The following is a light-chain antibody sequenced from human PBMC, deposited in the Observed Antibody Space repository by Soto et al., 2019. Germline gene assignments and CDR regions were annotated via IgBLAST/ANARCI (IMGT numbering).Light chain of an antibody. CDR1: QGINNY. CDR3: QHYNSYSEA. Sequence: DIQMTQSPSSLSASLGDRVTITCQASQGINNYLNWYQQKPGKAPKLLIYDASNLETGVPSRFSGSGSGTHFIFTISSLQPDDFATYYCQHYNSYSEAFGQGTKVELK. V-gene: IGKV1-33*01. CDR2: DAS. J-gene: IGKJ1*01.